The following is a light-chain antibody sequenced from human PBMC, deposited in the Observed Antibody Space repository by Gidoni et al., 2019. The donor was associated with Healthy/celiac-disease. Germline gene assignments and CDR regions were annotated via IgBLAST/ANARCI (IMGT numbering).Light chain of an antibody. CDR1: QSVSSY. J-gene: IGKJ5*01. Sequence: EIVLTQSPATLSLSPGERPTLSCRASQSVSSYLAWYQQKPGQAPRLLIYDASNRATGIPARLSGSGSGTDFTLTISSQEPEDFAVYYCQQRSNWPGTFGQGTRLEIK. CDR3: QQRSNWPGT. CDR2: DAS. V-gene: IGKV3-11*01.